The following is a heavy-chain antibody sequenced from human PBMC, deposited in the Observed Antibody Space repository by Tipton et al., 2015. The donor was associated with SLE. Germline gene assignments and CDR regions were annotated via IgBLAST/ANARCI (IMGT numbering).Heavy chain of an antibody. J-gene: IGHJ3*02. Sequence: TLSLTCTVSGGSISSSSYYWSWIRQPAGKGLEWIGYIYTSGSTNYNPSLKSRLTISLDTSKNQFSLNLSSVTAADTAVYYCARGLDDSSGYDVHGAFDIWGQGTLVTVSS. D-gene: IGHD3-22*01. CDR1: GGSISSSSYY. CDR2: IYTSGST. CDR3: ARGLDDSSGYDVHGAFDI. V-gene: IGHV4-61*09.